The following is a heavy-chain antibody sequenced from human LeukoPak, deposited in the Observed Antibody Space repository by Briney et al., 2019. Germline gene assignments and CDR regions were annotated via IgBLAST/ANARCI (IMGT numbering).Heavy chain of an antibody. CDR3: ARRNGDSAAGTDYYYMDV. D-gene: IGHD6-13*01. CDR2: IIPIFGTA. V-gene: IGHV1-69*05. Sequence: ASVKVSCKASGGTFSSYAISWVRQAPGQGLEWMGGIIPIFGTANYAQKFQGRVTITTDESTSTAYMELSSLRSEDTAVYYCARRNGDSAAGTDYYYMDVWGKGTTVTVSS. CDR1: GGTFSSYA. J-gene: IGHJ6*03.